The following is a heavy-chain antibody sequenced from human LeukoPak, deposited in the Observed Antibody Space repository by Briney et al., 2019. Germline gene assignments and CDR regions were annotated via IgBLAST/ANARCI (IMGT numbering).Heavy chain of an antibody. CDR3: AKSPKGVTATIIDY. J-gene: IGHJ4*02. D-gene: IGHD2-21*02. V-gene: IGHV3-23*01. Sequence: GGSLRLSCAASGFTFSTYAMSWVRQAPGKGLEWVSGISGSGDNTYHADSVKGRFTISRDNSKNTLYLQMNSLRAEDTAVYYCAKSPKGVTATIIDYWGQGTLVTVSS. CDR1: GFTFSTYA. CDR2: ISGSGDNT.